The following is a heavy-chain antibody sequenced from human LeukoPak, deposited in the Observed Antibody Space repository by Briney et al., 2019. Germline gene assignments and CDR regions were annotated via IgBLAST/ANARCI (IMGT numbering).Heavy chain of an antibody. V-gene: IGHV1-18*04. CDR3: ARDPGAYSSSWYGVMGY. CDR1: GYTFTCYY. J-gene: IGHJ4*02. Sequence: GASVKVSCKASGYTFTCYYMHWVRQAPGQGLEWMGWISAYNGNTNYAQKLQGRVTMTTDTSTSTAYMELRSLRSDDTAVYYCARDPGAYSSSWYGVMGYWGQGTLVTVSS. D-gene: IGHD6-13*01. CDR2: ISAYNGNT.